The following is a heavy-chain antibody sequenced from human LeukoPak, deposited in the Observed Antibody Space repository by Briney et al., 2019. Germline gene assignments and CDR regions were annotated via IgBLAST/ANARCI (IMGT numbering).Heavy chain of an antibody. CDR2: INPNSGGT. CDR3: ARSSSWYFGAFDI. CDR1: GYSFTGYY. V-gene: IGHV1-2*06. D-gene: IGHD6-13*01. Sequence: GASVKVSCKASGYSFTGYYMHWVRQAPGQGLEWMGRINPNSGGTNYAQKFQGRVTMTRDTSISTAYMELSRLRSDDTAVYYCARSSSWYFGAFDIWGQGTMVTVSS. J-gene: IGHJ3*02.